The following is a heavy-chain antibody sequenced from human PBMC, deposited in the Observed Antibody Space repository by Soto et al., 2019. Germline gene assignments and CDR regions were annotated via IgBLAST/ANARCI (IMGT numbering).Heavy chain of an antibody. CDR3: ARLGEYYQSLDP. J-gene: IGHJ5*02. CDR1: GGSITNYY. V-gene: IGHV4-59*08. D-gene: IGHD2-2*01. CDR2: IYYSGTT. Sequence: SETLSLTCTVSGGSITNYYWSWIRQPPGKGLEWIGYIYYSGTTNYNPSLKSRVTISVDTSKNQFSLKLSSVTAGDTAVYYCARLGEYYQSLDPWGQGTLVTVSS.